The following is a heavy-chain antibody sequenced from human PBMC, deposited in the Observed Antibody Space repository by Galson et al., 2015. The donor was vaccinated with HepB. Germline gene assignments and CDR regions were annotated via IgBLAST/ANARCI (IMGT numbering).Heavy chain of an antibody. CDR3: ARVGSNWGYHYFDF. J-gene: IGHJ4*02. Sequence: SVKVSCKASGFTFNTYGITWVRQAPGQGLEWLGSISADKGNTNHAQSVQGRVTVTTDTSTGTTYMELRSLTSDDTAIYFCARVGSNWGYHYFDFWGQGALVTVSS. CDR1: GFTFNTYG. D-gene: IGHD7-27*01. V-gene: IGHV1-18*01. CDR2: ISADKGNT.